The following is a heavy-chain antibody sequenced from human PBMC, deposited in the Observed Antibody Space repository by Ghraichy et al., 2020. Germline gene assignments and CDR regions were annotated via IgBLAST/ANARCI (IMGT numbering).Heavy chain of an antibody. V-gene: IGHV3-48*03. CDR3: ARVIQLWSKYYYYGMDV. Sequence: LSLTCAASGLTFSSYEMNWVRQAPGKGLEWVSYISSSGSTIYYADSVKGRFTISRDNAKNSLYLQMNSLRAEDTAVYYCARVIQLWSKYYYYGMDVWGQGTTVTVSS. CDR2: ISSSGSTI. D-gene: IGHD5-18*01. J-gene: IGHJ6*02. CDR1: GLTFSSYE.